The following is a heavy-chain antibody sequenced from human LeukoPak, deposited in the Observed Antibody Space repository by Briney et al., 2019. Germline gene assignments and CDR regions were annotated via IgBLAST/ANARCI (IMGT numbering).Heavy chain of an antibody. D-gene: IGHD3-10*01. CDR1: GGSISSYY. CDR2: IYTSGST. J-gene: IGHJ4*02. Sequence: PSETLSLTCTVSGGSISSYYWGWIRQPPGKGLEWIGYIYTSGSTNYNPSLKSRVTISVDTSKNQFSLKLSSVTAADTAVYYCARHGLRRFGELEIDYWGQGTLVTVSS. V-gene: IGHV4-4*09. CDR3: ARHGLRRFGELEIDY.